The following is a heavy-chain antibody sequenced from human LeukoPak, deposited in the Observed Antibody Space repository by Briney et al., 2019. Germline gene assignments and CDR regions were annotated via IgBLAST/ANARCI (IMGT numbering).Heavy chain of an antibody. J-gene: IGHJ4*02. V-gene: IGHV4-34*01. CDR3: ARGFYSNYEHYFDY. CDR2: INHSVST. CDR1: GGSFSGYY. D-gene: IGHD4-11*01. Sequence: SETLSLTCAVYGGSFSGYYWSWIRQPPGKGLEWIGEINHSVSTNYNPSLKSRVTISVDTSTNQFSLKLRSVTAADTAVYYCARGFYSNYEHYFDYWGQGTLVTVSS.